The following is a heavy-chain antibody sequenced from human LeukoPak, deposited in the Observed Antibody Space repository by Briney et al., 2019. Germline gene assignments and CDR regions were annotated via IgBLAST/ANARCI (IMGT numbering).Heavy chain of an antibody. CDR1: GGSISIYY. Sequence: SETLSLTCTVSGGSISIYYWSWIRQPAGKGLEWIGSIYYSGSTYYNPSLKSRVTISVKTSKNQFSLKLSSVTAADTAVYYCARVTGYMIEDYFDYWGQGTLVTVSS. CDR2: IYYSGST. CDR3: ARVTGYMIEDYFDY. V-gene: IGHV4-59*01. D-gene: IGHD3-22*01. J-gene: IGHJ4*02.